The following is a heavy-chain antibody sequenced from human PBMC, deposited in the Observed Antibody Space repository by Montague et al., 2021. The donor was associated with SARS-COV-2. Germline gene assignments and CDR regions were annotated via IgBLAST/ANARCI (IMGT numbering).Heavy chain of an antibody. CDR1: GDSINSEHW. CDR3: ARGRTGTTFYYYYYYGMDV. J-gene: IGHJ6*02. CDR2: INHSGST. D-gene: IGHD1-7*01. Sequence: SETLSLTCAVSGDSINSEHWWSWIRQPPRKGLEWIGEINHSGSTNYNPSLKSRVTISVDTSKNQFSLKLSSVTAADTAVYYCARGRTGTTFYYYYYYGMDVWGQGTTVTVSS. V-gene: IGHV4-4*02.